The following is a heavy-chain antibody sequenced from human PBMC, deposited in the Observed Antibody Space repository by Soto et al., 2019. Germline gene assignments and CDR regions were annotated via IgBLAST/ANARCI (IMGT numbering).Heavy chain of an antibody. J-gene: IGHJ6*03. D-gene: IGHD1-26*01. CDR3: AIHGLGDGGRGNYMYV. Sequence: GESLKISCKGSGCSFSSYWIGWVRQMPGKGLEWMGIIYPGDSDTRYSPSFQGQVTISADKSISTAYLQWSSLKASDTAMYYCAIHGLGDGGRGNYMYVRGKGTTVIVSS. V-gene: IGHV5-51*01. CDR2: IYPGDSDT. CDR1: GCSFSSYW.